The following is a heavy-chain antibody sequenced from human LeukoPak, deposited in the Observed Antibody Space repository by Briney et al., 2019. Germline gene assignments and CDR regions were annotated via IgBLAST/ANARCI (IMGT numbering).Heavy chain of an antibody. CDR1: GFTFSSYW. CDR2: IKQDGSEK. D-gene: IGHD3-22*01. Sequence: PGGSLRLSCAASGFTFSSYWMSWVRQAPGKGLEWVANIKQDGSEKYYVDSVKGRFAISRDTAKNSLYLQMNSLRDEDTAVYYSAREHPYYYDSSGTALTAEITYYFDYWGQGTLVTVSS. CDR3: AREHPYYYDSSGTALTAEITYYFDY. J-gene: IGHJ4*02. V-gene: IGHV3-7*01.